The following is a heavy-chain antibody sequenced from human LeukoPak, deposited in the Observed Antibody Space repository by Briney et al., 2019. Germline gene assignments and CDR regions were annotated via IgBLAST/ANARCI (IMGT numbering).Heavy chain of an antibody. Sequence: GGSLRLSCAASGFTFSSYWMGWVRQAPGKGLEWVANIKQDGSEKYYVDSVKGRFTISRDNAKNSLYLQMNSLRAEDTAVYYCARDGPEIVATMYYYYYYGMDVWGQGTRSPSP. V-gene: IGHV3-7*01. CDR3: ARDGPEIVATMYYYYYYGMDV. CDR1: GFTFSSYW. J-gene: IGHJ6*02. CDR2: IKQDGSEK. D-gene: IGHD5-12*01.